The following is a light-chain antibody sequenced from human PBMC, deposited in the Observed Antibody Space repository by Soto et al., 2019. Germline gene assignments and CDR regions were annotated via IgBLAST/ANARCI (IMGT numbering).Light chain of an antibody. V-gene: IGKV3-11*01. CDR2: DAS. CDR1: QSVGRY. J-gene: IGKJ5*01. Sequence: DIVLTQSPATLSLSPGERATLSCRASQSVGRYLAWYQQRPGQAPSLLIYDASNRATGVPARFSGGGSGTDFTLTISSLEPEDFAVYYCQQRSNWPPITFGQGTRLEIK. CDR3: QQRSNWPPIT.